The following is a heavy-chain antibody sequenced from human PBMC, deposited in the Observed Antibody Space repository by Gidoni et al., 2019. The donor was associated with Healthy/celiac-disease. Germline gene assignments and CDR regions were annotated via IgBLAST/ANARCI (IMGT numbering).Heavy chain of an antibody. CDR3: ARGQRTRYNWNERNPTNWFDP. D-gene: IGHD1-1*01. V-gene: IGHV1-69*01. CDR1: GGTFSSYA. CDR2: IIPIFGTA. J-gene: IGHJ5*02. Sequence: QVQLVQSGAEVKKPGSSVKVSCKASGGTFSSYAISWVRQAPGQGLEWMGGIIPIFGTANYAQKFQGRVTITADESTSTAYMELSSLRSEDTAVYYCARGQRTRYNWNERNPTNWFDPWGQGTLVTVSS.